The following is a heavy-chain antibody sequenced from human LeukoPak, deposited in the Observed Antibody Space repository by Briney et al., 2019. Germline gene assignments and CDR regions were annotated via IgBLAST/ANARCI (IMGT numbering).Heavy chain of an antibody. D-gene: IGHD3-10*01. Sequence: GGSLRLSCAASGFTFTNHWMHWVRQAPGKGLVWVSRIRPDGMETNYADSVKGRFTISRDNAKNTLYLQMNSLGAEDTAVYYCGRDAVLGSGSIIYWGQGVLVTVSS. CDR3: GRDAVLGSGSIIY. CDR2: IRPDGMET. CDR1: GFTFTNHW. J-gene: IGHJ4*02. V-gene: IGHV3-74*01.